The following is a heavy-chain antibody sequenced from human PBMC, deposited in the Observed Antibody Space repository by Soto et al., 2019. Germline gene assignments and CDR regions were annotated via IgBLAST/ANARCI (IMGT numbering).Heavy chain of an antibody. D-gene: IGHD6-19*01. CDR1: GFTFSSYW. Sequence: EVQLVESGGGLVQPGESLRLSCAASGFTFSSYWMHWVRQAPGKGLVWVSRINSDGSSTSYADSVKGRFTISRDNAKNTVYLQMNSLRAEDTAVYYCTSPYMYSSGLYFYGMDVWGQGTTVTVSS. V-gene: IGHV3-74*01. J-gene: IGHJ6*02. CDR2: INSDGSST. CDR3: TSPYMYSSGLYFYGMDV.